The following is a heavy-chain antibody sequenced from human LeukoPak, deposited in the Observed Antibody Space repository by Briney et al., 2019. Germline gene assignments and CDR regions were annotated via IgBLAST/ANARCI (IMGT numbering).Heavy chain of an antibody. CDR3: ARVDAMVRGLINWFDP. Sequence: ASVKVSCKASGYTFTSYGISWVRQAPGQGLEWMGWISTYNDNTNYPQKLQGRVTMTTDTSTRTAYMELTSVRSDDTAVYYCARVDAMVRGLINWFDPWGQGTLVTVSS. J-gene: IGHJ5*02. V-gene: IGHV1-18*01. CDR1: GYTFTSYG. D-gene: IGHD3-10*01. CDR2: ISTYNDNT.